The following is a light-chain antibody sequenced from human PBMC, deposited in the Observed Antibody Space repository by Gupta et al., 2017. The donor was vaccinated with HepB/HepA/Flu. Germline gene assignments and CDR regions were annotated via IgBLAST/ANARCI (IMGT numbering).Light chain of an antibody. Sequence: QLVLTHSPSASASLGASVKLTCTLSSGHSSYAIAWHQQQPEKGPRYLMRLNSDGSHSKGEGIPDRFSGSSSADDPYLTVARRDSEDEADSYGQTGGTFGVFGGGTKMTV. J-gene: IGLJ3*02. CDR3: QTGGTFGV. V-gene: IGLV4-69*01. CDR2: LNSDGSH. CDR1: SGHSSYA.